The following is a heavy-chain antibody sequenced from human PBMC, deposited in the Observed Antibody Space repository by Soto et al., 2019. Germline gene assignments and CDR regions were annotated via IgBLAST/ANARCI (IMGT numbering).Heavy chain of an antibody. D-gene: IGHD2-15*01. CDR1: GYTFTSCG. J-gene: IGHJ4*02. CDR3: ARLSGCGGGSCYLPDY. V-gene: IGHV1-18*01. Sequence: GASVKVSCKASGYTFTSCGIGWVRQAPGQGLERMGWISAYNGNTIYPQEFQGRVTMTTDTSTSTAYMELGTLRSDDTAMYYCARLSGCGGGSCYLPDYWGQGTLVTVSS. CDR2: ISAYNGNT.